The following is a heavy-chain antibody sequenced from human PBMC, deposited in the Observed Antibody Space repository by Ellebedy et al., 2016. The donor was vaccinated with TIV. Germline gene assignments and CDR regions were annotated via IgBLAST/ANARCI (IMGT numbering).Heavy chain of an antibody. V-gene: IGHV1-69*06. D-gene: IGHD2-15*01. J-gene: IGHJ6*02. Sequence: ASVKVSCKASGGTFSSYAFSWVRQAPGQGLEWMGGIIPIFRTANYAQKFQGRVTITADKSTSTAYMELSSLRSEDTAVYYCARDDNCSGGSCYSRYYYYAMDVWGQGTTVTVSS. CDR3: ARDDNCSGGSCYSRYYYYAMDV. CDR2: IIPIFRTA. CDR1: GGTFSSYA.